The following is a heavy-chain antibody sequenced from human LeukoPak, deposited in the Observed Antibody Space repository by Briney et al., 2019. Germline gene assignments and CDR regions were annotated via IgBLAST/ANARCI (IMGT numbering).Heavy chain of an antibody. Sequence: GGSLRLSCAASGFTVSSNYMSWVRQAPGKGLEWVSGISSGDGSTHYAESVKGRFTISRDNSKNTLYLQMNSLRAEDTAVYYCAKSPVVVVATPDHWGQGTLVTVSS. J-gene: IGHJ5*02. V-gene: IGHV3-23*01. CDR2: ISSGDGST. D-gene: IGHD2-15*01. CDR3: AKSPVVVVATPDH. CDR1: GFTVSSNY.